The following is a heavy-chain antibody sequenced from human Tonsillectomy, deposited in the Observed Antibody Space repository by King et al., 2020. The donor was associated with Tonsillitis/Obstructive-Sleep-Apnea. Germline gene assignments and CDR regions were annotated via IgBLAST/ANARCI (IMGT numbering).Heavy chain of an antibody. CDR1: GYTFTRNY. V-gene: IGHV1-46*01. Sequence: VQLVQSGAEVKKPGASVKVSCKPSGYTFTRNYVHWVRQAPGQGLEWMGIINPSDGIITYAQKFQGRVTLTTDTSTRTVSRELSSLRVEDTAVYYCVRDDKDGRHLDYWGQGSPVSVSS. CDR2: INPSDGII. CDR3: VRDDKDGRHLDY. J-gene: IGHJ4*02. D-gene: IGHD2-15*01.